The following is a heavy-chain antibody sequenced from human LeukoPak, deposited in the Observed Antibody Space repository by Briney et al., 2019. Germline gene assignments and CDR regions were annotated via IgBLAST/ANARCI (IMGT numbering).Heavy chain of an antibody. D-gene: IGHD3-10*01. Sequence: SETLSLTCTVSGYSISSGYYWGWIRQPPGKGLEWIGSIYHSGSTYYNPSLKSRVTISVDTSKNQFSLKLSSVTAADTAVYCCARAPRGDYYGSGSNWFDPWGQGTLVTVSS. CDR1: GYSISSGYY. J-gene: IGHJ5*02. CDR3: ARAPRGDYYGSGSNWFDP. CDR2: IYHSGST. V-gene: IGHV4-38-2*02.